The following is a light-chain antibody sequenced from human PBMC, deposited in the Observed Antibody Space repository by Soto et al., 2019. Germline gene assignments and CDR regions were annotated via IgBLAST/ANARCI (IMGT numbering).Light chain of an antibody. V-gene: IGLV2-8*01. CDR1: SSDVGAYNY. CDR2: DVS. CDR3: SSSGGGATLPVI. Sequence: QSVLTQPPSASGSPGQSVTISCTGTSSDVGAYNYVSWYQQYTGKAPKLMIYDVSKRPSGVPDRFSGSKSGNTASLTVSGLRDDDEAVYYCSSSGGGATLPVIFAGGTK. J-gene: IGLJ2*01.